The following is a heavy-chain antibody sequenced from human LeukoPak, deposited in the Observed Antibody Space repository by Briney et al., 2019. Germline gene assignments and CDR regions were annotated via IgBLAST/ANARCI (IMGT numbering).Heavy chain of an antibody. Sequence: ASVKVSCKASGYTFTSYDINWVRQATGQGLEWMGWMNPNSGNTGYAQKFQGRVTMTRNTSISTAYMELSSLRSEDTAVYYCARGSKLPKGYRWFDPWGQGTLVTVSS. CDR3: ARGSKLPKGYRWFDP. CDR2: MNPNSGNT. D-gene: IGHD1-1*01. V-gene: IGHV1-8*01. CDR1: GYTFTSYD. J-gene: IGHJ5*02.